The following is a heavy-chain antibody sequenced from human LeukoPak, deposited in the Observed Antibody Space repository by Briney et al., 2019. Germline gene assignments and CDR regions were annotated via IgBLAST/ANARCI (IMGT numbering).Heavy chain of an antibody. Sequence: SETLSLTCTVSGGSVSSGSYYWSWIRQPPGKGLEWIGYIYYSGSTNYTPSLKSRVTISVDTSKNQFSLKLSSVTAADTAVYYCARDAAYYDYVWGSYRPGGTDYWGQGTLVTVSS. CDR3: ARDAAYYDYVWGSYRPGGTDY. D-gene: IGHD3-16*02. J-gene: IGHJ4*02. V-gene: IGHV4-61*01. CDR2: IYYSGST. CDR1: GGSVSSGSYY.